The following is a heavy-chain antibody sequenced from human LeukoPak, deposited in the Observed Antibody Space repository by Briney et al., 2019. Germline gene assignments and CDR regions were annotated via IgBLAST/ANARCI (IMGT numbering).Heavy chain of an antibody. V-gene: IGHV1-2*02. CDR3: ARRDYDSSGYIFDY. CDR2: INPNSGGS. CDR1: GYTFTDYY. J-gene: IGHJ4*02. D-gene: IGHD3-22*01. Sequence: ASVKVSCKASGYTFTDYYMHWVRPAPGQGLEWMGWINPNSGGSNYAQKFQGRVTMTRDTSISTAYMELSRLRSDDTAVYYCARRDYDSSGYIFDYWGQGTLVTVSS.